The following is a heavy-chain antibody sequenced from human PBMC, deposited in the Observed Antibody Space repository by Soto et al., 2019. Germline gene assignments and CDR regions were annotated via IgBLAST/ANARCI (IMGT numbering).Heavy chain of an antibody. CDR1: GFTFSSYA. J-gene: IGHJ4*02. CDR2: ISYDGSNK. V-gene: IGHV3-30-3*01. CDR3: ARDVSGYCFDY. D-gene: IGHD3-22*01. Sequence: QVQLVESGGGVVQPGRSLRLSCAASGFTFSSYAMHWVRQAPGKGLEWVAVISYDGSNKYYADSVKGRFTISRDNSKNTLYLQMNSLRAEDTAVYYCARDVSGYCFDYWGQGTLVTVSS.